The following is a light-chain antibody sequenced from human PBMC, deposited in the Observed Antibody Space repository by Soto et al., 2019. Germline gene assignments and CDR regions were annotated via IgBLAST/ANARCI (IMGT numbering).Light chain of an antibody. CDR2: SNS. J-gene: IGLJ2*01. CDR1: SSNIGSNS. Sequence: LLTQPPSASGPPGQRVTISCSGSSSNIGSNSVHWYQQLPGTAPKLLIYSNSQRPSGVPERISGSKSGTSASLAISGLRSEDEADYYCAAWDDSLSGVVFGGGTKLTVL. CDR3: AAWDDSLSGVV. V-gene: IGLV1-47*01.